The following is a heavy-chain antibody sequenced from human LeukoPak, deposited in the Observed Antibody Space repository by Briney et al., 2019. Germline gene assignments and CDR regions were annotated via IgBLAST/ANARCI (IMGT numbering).Heavy chain of an antibody. CDR2: IYYSGST. V-gene: IGHV4-39*01. CDR1: GGSISSSSYY. D-gene: IGHD6-6*01. Sequence: SETLSLTCTVSGGSISSSSYYWGWIRQPPGKGLEWIGSIYYSGSTYYNPSLKSRVTISVDTSKNQFSLKLSSMTAADTAVYYCARLRGSSAYYYYYYMDVWGKGTTVTVSS. CDR3: ARLRGSSAYYYYYYMDV. J-gene: IGHJ6*03.